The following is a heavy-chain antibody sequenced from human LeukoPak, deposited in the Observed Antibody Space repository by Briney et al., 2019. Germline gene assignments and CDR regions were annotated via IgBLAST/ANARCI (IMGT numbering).Heavy chain of an antibody. J-gene: IGHJ4*02. D-gene: IGHD5-18*01. CDR1: GFTFSSYA. V-gene: IGHV3-30*04. CDR2: ISYDGSNK. Sequence: GGSLRLSCAASGFTFSSYAMHWVRQAPGKGLEWVAVISYDGSNKYYADSVKGRFTISRDNSKNTLYLQMNSLRAEDTAVYYCARGLTWIQLFYLDYWGQGTLATVSS. CDR3: ARGLTWIQLFYLDY.